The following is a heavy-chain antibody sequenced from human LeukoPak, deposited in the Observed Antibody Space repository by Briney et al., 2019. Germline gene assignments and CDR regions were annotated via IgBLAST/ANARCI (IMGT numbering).Heavy chain of an antibody. D-gene: IGHD3-10*01. CDR2: IIPLFGTP. CDR1: GGTFSRYG. CDR3: ARGDGSGSYTPIDY. V-gene: IGHV1-69*05. J-gene: IGHJ4*02. Sequence: ASVKVSCKASGGTFSRYGISWVRQAPGQGLEWMGGIIPLFGTPKYAQKFQGRVTMTRDTSTSTVYMELSSLRSEDTAVYYCARGDGSGSYTPIDYWGQGTLVTVSS.